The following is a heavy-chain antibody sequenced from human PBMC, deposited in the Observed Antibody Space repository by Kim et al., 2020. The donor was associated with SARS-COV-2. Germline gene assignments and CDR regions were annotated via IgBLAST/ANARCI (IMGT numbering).Heavy chain of an antibody. J-gene: IGHJ6*02. Sequence: ASVKVSCKASGYTFTSYTMNWVRQAPGQGLEWMGWINTNTGNPTYAQGFTGRFVFSLDTSVSTAYLQISSLKAEDTAVYYCASLGATTSFYYYGMDVWGQGTTFTVSS. CDR2: INTNTGNP. CDR1: GYTFTSYT. D-gene: IGHD1-26*01. CDR3: ASLGATTSFYYYGMDV. V-gene: IGHV7-4-1*02.